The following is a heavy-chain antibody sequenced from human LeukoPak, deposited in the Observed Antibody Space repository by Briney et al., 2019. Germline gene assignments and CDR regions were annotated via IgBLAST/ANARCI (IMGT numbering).Heavy chain of an antibody. CDR3: ARLRWPRGGRGSFDY. CDR1: GYSFTSHW. CDR2: VNPDDSDT. Sequence: GASLKISCKGSGYSFTSHWIGWGSQMPGKGLEWMGIVNPDDSDTIYSPSFQGQVTISADESITTAYLQWSSLKASDTAMYYCARLRWPRGGRGSFDYWGQGALVTVSS. D-gene: IGHD3-10*01. V-gene: IGHV5-51*01. J-gene: IGHJ4*02.